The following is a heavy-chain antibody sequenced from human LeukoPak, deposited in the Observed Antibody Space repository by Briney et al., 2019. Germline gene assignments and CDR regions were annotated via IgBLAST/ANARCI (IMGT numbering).Heavy chain of an antibody. CDR3: ARGGGYDFWTGFAFDY. V-gene: IGHV3-21*01. CDR2: ISSSSSYI. J-gene: IGHJ4*02. Sequence: KPGGSLRLSCAASGFTFSSYSMNWVRQAPGKGLEWVSSISSSSSYIYYADSVKGRFTISRDNAKNSLYLQMNSLRAEDTAVYYCARGGGYDFWTGFAFDYWGQGTLVTVSS. D-gene: IGHD3-3*01. CDR1: GFTFSSYS.